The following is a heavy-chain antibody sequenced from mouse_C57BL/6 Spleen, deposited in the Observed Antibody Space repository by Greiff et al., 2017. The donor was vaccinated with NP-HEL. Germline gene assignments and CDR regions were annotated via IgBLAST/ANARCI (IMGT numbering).Heavy chain of an antibody. Sequence: QVQLKQSGAELVRPGASVTLSCKASGYTFTDYEMHWVKQTPVHGLEWIGAIDPETGGTAYNQKFKGKAILTADKSASTAYMELRSLTSEDSAVYYCTRSHYWGQGTTLTVSS. CDR3: TRSHY. V-gene: IGHV1-15*01. J-gene: IGHJ2*01. CDR2: IDPETGGT. CDR1: GYTFTDYE.